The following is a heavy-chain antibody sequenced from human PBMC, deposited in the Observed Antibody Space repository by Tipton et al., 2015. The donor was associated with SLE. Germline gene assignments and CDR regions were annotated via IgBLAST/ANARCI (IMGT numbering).Heavy chain of an antibody. CDR2: INGNGGVT. CDR3: ARVYGSGSFAAFDF. V-gene: IGHV3-20*01. Sequence: GSLRLSCEASGFTFDDHGMSWVRQVPGKGLEWVSGINGNGGVTGHADAVKGRFTISRDSAKNSLFLEMNSLRTEDTALYHCARVYGSGSFAAFDFWGQGTMVIVSS. D-gene: IGHD3-10*01. J-gene: IGHJ3*01. CDR1: GFTFDDHG.